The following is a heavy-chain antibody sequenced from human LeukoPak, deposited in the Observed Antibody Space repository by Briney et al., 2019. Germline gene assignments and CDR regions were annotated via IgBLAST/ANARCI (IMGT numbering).Heavy chain of an antibody. Sequence: HPGGSLRLSCAASGFTFDDYAMHWVRQAPGKGLEWVSGISWNSGSIGYADSVKGRFTISRDNAKNSLYLQMNSLRAEDTAVYYCARDTSDSGYSPWVVYFDYWGQGTLVTVSS. CDR3: ARDTSDSGYSPWVVYFDY. D-gene: IGHD3-22*01. V-gene: IGHV3-9*01. CDR2: ISWNSGSI. J-gene: IGHJ4*02. CDR1: GFTFDDYA.